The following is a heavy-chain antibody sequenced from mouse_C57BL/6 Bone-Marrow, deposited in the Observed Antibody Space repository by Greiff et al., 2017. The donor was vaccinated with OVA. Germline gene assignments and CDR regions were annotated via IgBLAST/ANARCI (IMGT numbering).Heavy chain of an antibody. V-gene: IGHV6-6*01. Sequence: EVKLVESGGGLVQPGGSMKLSCAASGFTFSDAWMDWVRQSPEKGLEWVAEIRNKANNHATYYAESVKGRFTISRDDSKSSVYLQMNSLRAEDTGIYYCTRRTTVVVHWYFDVWGTGTTVTVSS. D-gene: IGHD1-1*01. J-gene: IGHJ1*03. CDR1: GFTFSDAW. CDR3: TRRTTVVVHWYFDV. CDR2: IRNKANNHAT.